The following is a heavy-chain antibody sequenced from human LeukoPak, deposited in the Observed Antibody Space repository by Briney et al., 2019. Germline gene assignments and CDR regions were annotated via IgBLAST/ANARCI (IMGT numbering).Heavy chain of an antibody. Sequence: GGSLRLSCAASGFTFDDYAMHWVRQAPGKGLEWVSGISWNSGSIGYADSVKGRFTISRDNAKNSLYLQLHSLRAEDTAVYYCARLRFVAASGVSPFDYWGQGTLVTVSS. J-gene: IGHJ4*02. CDR1: GFTFDDYA. V-gene: IGHV3-9*01. CDR2: ISWNSGSI. CDR3: ARLRFVAASGVSPFDY. D-gene: IGHD2-8*02.